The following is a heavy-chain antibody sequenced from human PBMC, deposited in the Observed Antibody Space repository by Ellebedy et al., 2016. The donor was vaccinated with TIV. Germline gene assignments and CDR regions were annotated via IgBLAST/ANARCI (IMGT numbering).Heavy chain of an antibody. CDR3: ARGGYDFWNPRY. D-gene: IGHD3-3*01. CDR1: GFTVSNNY. J-gene: IGHJ4*02. Sequence: PGGSLRLSCAASGFTVSNNYMSWVRQAPGKGLEWVSVIYSGGNTYYADSVKGRFSISRDNFKNTLYLQMNSLRAEDTAVYYCARGGYDFWNPRYWGQGTLVTVSS. V-gene: IGHV3-53*01. CDR2: IYSGGNT.